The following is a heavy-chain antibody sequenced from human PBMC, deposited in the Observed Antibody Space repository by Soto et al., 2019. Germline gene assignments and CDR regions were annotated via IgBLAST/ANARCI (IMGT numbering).Heavy chain of an antibody. J-gene: IGHJ4*02. Sequence: QVQLQESGPGLVKPSQTLSLTCTVSGGYISSGGYYWSWIRQHPGKVLEWIGYIYYNGSTHFNPSLKSRVTISVDTSKNQFSLKLSSVSAADTAVYYCARVEFRGVWSSYFFDYWGRGTLVTVSS. D-gene: IGHD3-3*01. CDR2: IYYNGST. CDR3: ARVEFRGVWSSYFFDY. CDR1: GGYISSGGYY. V-gene: IGHV4-31*03.